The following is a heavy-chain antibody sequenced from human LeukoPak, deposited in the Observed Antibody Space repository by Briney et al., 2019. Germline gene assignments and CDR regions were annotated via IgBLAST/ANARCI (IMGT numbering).Heavy chain of an antibody. CDR2: IYPGDSDT. Sequence: NRGESLKISCKGSGYSFTSYWIGWVRQMPGKGLEWMGIIYPGDSDTRYSPSFQGQVTISADKSISTAYLQWSSLKASDTAMYYCARITAAAGTIQYYFDYWGQGTLVTVSS. D-gene: IGHD6-13*01. J-gene: IGHJ4*02. CDR3: ARITAAAGTIQYYFDY. CDR1: GYSFTSYW. V-gene: IGHV5-51*01.